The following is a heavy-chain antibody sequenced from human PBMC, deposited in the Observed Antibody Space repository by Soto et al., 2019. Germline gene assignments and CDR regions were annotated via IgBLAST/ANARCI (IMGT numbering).Heavy chain of an antibody. D-gene: IGHD1-26*01. J-gene: IGHJ6*02. CDR3: ARSIVGGTADYYGMDV. V-gene: IGHV1-2*02. Sequence: RASVKVSCKASGYTFTTYGISWVRQAPGQGLEWMGWINPYSGGTNYAQNFQGRVTMTRDTSISTGYMEMWRLGFDDTAVYYCARSIVGGTADYYGMDVWGQGTTVTVSS. CDR2: INPYSGGT. CDR1: GYTFTTYG.